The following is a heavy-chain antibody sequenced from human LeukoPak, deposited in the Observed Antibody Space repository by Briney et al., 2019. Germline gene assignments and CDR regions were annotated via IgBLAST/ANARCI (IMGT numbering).Heavy chain of an antibody. CDR1: GFTFNNLC. V-gene: IGHV3-15*01. CDR3: TTASVTMVRGVINPDAFDV. Sequence: GGSLRLSCAASGFTFNNLCVSCVRRAPGKGREWGGRIMRKTDGGTTAYAAPVKGRFTISRDDSKNTLYLQMKGLETEDTAVYYCTTASVTMVRGVINPDAFDVWGLGTMVIVSS. D-gene: IGHD3-10*01. CDR2: IMRKTDGGTT. J-gene: IGHJ3*01.